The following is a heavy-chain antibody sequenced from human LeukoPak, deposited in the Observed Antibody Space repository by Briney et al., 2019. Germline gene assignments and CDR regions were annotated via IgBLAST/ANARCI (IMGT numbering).Heavy chain of an antibody. CDR2: ISGDGGST. CDR1: GFTFSSYW. Sequence: PGGSLRLSCAASGFTFSSYWMHWVRQAPGKGLEWVSLISGDGGSTYYADSVKGRFTISRDNSKTSLYLQMNSLRTEDTALYYCAKDYCSGGSCYPACDYWGQGTLVTVSS. J-gene: IGHJ4*02. CDR3: AKDYCSGGSCYPACDY. V-gene: IGHV3-43*02. D-gene: IGHD2-15*01.